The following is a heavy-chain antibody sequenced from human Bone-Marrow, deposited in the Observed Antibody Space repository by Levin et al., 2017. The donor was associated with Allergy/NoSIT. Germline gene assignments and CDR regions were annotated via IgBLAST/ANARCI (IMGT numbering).Heavy chain of an antibody. Sequence: PGESLKISCAASGFPFSTYALSWVRQAPGKGLEWVSTVSADGTRSYYADSVKGRFIISRDNSRHTLYFQMNSLRAEDTAVYYCVKDRGTIFGDVWGKGTTVTVSS. V-gene: IGHV3-23*01. CDR3: VKDRGTIFGDV. CDR1: GFPFSTYA. J-gene: IGHJ6*04. D-gene: IGHD3-3*01. CDR2: VSADGTRS.